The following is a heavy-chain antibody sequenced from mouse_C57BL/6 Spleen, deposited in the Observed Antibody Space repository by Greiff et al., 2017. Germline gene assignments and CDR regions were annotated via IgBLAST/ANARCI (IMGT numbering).Heavy chain of an antibody. V-gene: IGHV5-6*01. CDR1: GFTFSSYG. CDR2: ISSGGSYT. Sequence: EVQVVESGGDLVKPGGSLKLSCAASGFTFSSYGMSWVRQTPDKRLEWVATISSGGSYTYYPDSVKGRFTISRDNAKNTLYLQMSSLKSEDTAMYYCARHVDDGDAMDYWGQGTSVTVSS. D-gene: IGHD2-12*01. CDR3: ARHVDDGDAMDY. J-gene: IGHJ4*01.